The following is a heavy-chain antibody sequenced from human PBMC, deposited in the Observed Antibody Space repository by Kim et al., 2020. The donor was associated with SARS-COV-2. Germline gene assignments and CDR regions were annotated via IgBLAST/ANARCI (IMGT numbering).Heavy chain of an antibody. J-gene: IGHJ4*02. CDR2: INHSGST. Sequence: SETLSLTCAVYGGSFSGYYWSWIRQPPGKGLEWIGEINHSGSTNYNPSLKSRVTISVDTSKNQFSLKLSSVTAADTAVYYCARLREMVRGVISYFDYWGQGTLVTVSS. CDR3: ARLREMVRGVISYFDY. D-gene: IGHD3-10*01. V-gene: IGHV4-34*01. CDR1: GGSFSGYY.